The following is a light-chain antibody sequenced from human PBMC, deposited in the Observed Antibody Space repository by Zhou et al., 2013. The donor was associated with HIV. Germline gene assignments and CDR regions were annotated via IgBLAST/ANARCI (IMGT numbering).Light chain of an antibody. CDR3: QQYGTSPTLT. CDR1: QSVNTY. V-gene: IGKV3-20*01. Sequence: EIVLTQSPTTLSLSPGERATLSCRASQSVNTYLAWYQQKPGQAPRLLIYGASSRATGIPDRFSGSGSGTDFTLTISRLEPEDFAVYYCQQYGTSPTLTFGGGTKVEIK. CDR2: GAS. J-gene: IGKJ4*01.